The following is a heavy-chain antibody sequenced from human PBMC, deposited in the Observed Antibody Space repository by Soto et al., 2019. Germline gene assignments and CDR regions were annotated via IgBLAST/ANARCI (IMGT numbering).Heavy chain of an antibody. D-gene: IGHD6-19*01. CDR3: ARAWQYSSGFFDY. Sequence: SETLSLTCTVSGDSISNYYWTWIRQPPGKGLEWIGYIYYSGNTNYNSSLRSRVTMSVDTSKNQFSLKLSSVTAADTAVYYCARAWQYSSGFFDYWGQGTLVT. V-gene: IGHV4-59*01. CDR2: IYYSGNT. CDR1: GDSISNYY. J-gene: IGHJ4*02.